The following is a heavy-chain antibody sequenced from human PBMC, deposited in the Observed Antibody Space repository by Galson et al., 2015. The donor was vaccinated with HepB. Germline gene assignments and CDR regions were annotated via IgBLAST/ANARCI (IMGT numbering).Heavy chain of an antibody. CDR2: IYPDDSDT. CDR3: ARTPTAILNDAYDI. V-gene: IGHV5-51*01. Sequence: QSGAEVKKPGKSLKISCEASGYNFTTSWIAWVRQMPGKGLEWMGIIYPDDSDTRYNPSFQGQVTISVDKSISTAYLQWSSLKASDTAMYYCARTPTAILNDAYDIWGQGKMVTVSS. D-gene: IGHD2-21*02. CDR1: GYNFTTSW. J-gene: IGHJ3*02.